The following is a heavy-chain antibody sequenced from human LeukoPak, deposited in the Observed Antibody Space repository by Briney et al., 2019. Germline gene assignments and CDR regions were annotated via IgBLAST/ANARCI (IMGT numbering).Heavy chain of an antibody. V-gene: IGHV3-33*01. CDR3: AREGSGWYGDY. J-gene: IGHJ4*02. CDR1: GFSFSTYG. D-gene: IGHD6-19*01. CDR2: IWYDGSKE. Sequence: GGSLRLSCAASGFSFSTYGMHWVRQAPGKGLERVAVIWYDGSKEYYADSVKGRVTISRDTSKNTLYLQMNSLRVEDTAVYYCAREGSGWYGDYWGQGTLVTVSS.